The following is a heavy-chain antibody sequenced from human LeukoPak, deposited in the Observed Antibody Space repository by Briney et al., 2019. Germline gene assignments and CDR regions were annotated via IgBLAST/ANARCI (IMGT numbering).Heavy chain of an antibody. V-gene: IGHV4-4*07. CDR2: IYTSENT. CDR1: GGSITSNY. CDR3: ARTKSPTGTPFDY. D-gene: IGHD1-1*01. Sequence: PSETLSLTCTVSGGSITSNYWNWIRQPAGKGLEWIGHIYTSENTNYNPSLKSRVTMSADTSKNHFSLRLSSVTAADTAAYYCARTKSPTGTPFDYWGQGTLVTVSS. J-gene: IGHJ4*02.